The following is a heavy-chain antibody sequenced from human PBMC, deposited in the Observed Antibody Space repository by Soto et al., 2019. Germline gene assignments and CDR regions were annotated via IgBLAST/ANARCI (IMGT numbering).Heavy chain of an antibody. J-gene: IGHJ3*02. V-gene: IGHV4-38-2*01. CDR2: IYHSGST. CDR1: GYSISSGYY. D-gene: IGHD2-15*01. CDR3: ARAAGGGYCRGGSCYSRAFDI. Sequence: SETLSLTCAVSGYSISSGYYWGWIRQPPGKGLEWIGSIYHSGSTYYNPSLKRRVTISVDTSKNQFSLKLSSVTAAYTAVYYCARAAGGGYCRGGSCYSRAFDIWGQGTMVTV.